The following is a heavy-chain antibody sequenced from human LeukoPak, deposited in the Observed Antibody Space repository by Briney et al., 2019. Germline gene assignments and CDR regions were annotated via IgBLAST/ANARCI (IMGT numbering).Heavy chain of an antibody. Sequence: HPGGSLRLSCAASGFTFSSYGMLWVRQAPGKGLEWVAFIHYDGTNEYYADSVKGRFTISRDNFKNTLSLQMNGLRVEDTALYYCVNSGFDPWGQGTLVTVSS. CDR1: GFTFSSYG. CDR3: VNSGFDP. CDR2: IHYDGTNE. D-gene: IGHD3-10*01. J-gene: IGHJ5*02. V-gene: IGHV3-30*02.